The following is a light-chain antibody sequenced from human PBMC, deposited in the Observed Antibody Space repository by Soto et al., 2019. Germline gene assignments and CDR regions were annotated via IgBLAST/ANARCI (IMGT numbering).Light chain of an antibody. CDR1: QSISSNQ. CDR3: QQYGNFPYT. CDR2: GAS. J-gene: IGKJ2*01. V-gene: IGKV3-20*01. Sequence: EIVLTQSPGTLSLSPWERATLSCRASQSISSNQLAWYQQTPGQAPRLLIYGASSRATGIPDRFSGSGSGTDFTLTISRLDPEDFAVYYCQQYGNFPYTFGQGTKVDIK.